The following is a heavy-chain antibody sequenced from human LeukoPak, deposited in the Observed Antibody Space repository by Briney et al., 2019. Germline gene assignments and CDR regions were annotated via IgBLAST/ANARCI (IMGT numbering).Heavy chain of an antibody. J-gene: IGHJ6*03. D-gene: IGHD4-11*01. CDR1: GGSISSGGYY. Sequence: SETLSPTCTVSGGSISSGGYYWTWIRQHPGRGLEWIGYIYYGGSTYYNPSLKSRVSISGDTSKNRFSLKVSSVTAADTAVYYCARAPKGMTTVRYYYYYYMDVWGRGTTVTVSS. CDR3: ARAPKGMTTVRYYYYYYMDV. CDR2: IYYGGST. V-gene: IGHV4-31*03.